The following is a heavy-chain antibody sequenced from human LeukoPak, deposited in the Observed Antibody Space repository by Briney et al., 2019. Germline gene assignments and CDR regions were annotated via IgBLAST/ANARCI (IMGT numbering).Heavy chain of an antibody. CDR1: GFTFSTYW. J-gene: IGHJ4*02. Sequence: PGGSLRLSCAASGFTFSTYWMHWVRQAPGKGLLWVARINTDGSSTLYADSVKGRFTISRDNAKSTLYLQMDSLRPEDTAVYYCARVDPTGDGYNCFDSWGRGTLVTVSS. CDR2: INTDGSST. D-gene: IGHD5-24*01. V-gene: IGHV3-74*01. CDR3: ARVDPTGDGYNCFDS.